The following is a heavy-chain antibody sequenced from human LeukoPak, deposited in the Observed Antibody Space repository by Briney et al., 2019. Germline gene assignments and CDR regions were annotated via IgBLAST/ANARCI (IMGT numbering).Heavy chain of an antibody. D-gene: IGHD6-13*01. V-gene: IGHV4-30-4*01. CDR3: ARVVAAAVVDY. CDR2: IYYSGST. Sequence: TSETLSLTCAVSGGSISSGDYYWSWIRQPPGKGLEWIGYIYYSGSTYYNPSLKSRVTISLDTSKNQFFLKLSAVTAADTAVYYCARVVAAAVVDYWGQGTLVTVSS. CDR1: GGSISSGDYY. J-gene: IGHJ4*02.